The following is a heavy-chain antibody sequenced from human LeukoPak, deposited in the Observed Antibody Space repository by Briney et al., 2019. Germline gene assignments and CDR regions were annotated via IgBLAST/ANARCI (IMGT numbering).Heavy chain of an antibody. CDR3: ARGPLWVYSGYDRYYYMDV. CDR2: INPNSGGT. V-gene: IGHV1-2*02. Sequence: GASVKVSCKASGYTFTGYYMHWVRQAPGQGLEWMGWINPNSGGTNYAQKFQGRVTMTRDTSISTAYMELSRLRSDATAVYYCARGPLWVYSGYDRYYYMDVWGKGTTVTISS. D-gene: IGHD5-12*01. CDR1: GYTFTGYY. J-gene: IGHJ6*03.